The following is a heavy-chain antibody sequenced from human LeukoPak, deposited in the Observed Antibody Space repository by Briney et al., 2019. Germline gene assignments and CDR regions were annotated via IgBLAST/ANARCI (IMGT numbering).Heavy chain of an antibody. V-gene: IGHV4-34*01. J-gene: IGHJ4*02. CDR3: ARDSSSWTFNY. CDR2: INHSGST. D-gene: IGHD6-13*01. CDR1: GGFFGGYY. Sequence: KSSETLSLTCAVYGGFFGGYYWSWIRQPPGKGLEWIGEINHSGSTYYNPSLKSRVTISVDTSKNQFSLKLSSVTAADTAVYYCARDSSSWTFNYWGQGTLVTVSS.